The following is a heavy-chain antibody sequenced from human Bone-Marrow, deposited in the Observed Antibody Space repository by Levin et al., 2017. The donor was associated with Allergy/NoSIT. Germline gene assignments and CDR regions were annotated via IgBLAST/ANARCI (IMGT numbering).Heavy chain of an antibody. CDR1: GFTFDDYA. CDR3: AKDTGYYDFWSGPHWFDP. J-gene: IGHJ5*02. D-gene: IGHD3-3*01. Sequence: GGSLRLSCAASGFTFDDYAMHWVRQAPGKGLEWVSGISWNSGSIGYADSVKGRFTISRDNAKNSLYLQMNSLRAEDTALYYCAKDTGYYDFWSGPHWFDPWGQGTLVTVSS. CDR2: ISWNSGSI. V-gene: IGHV3-9*01.